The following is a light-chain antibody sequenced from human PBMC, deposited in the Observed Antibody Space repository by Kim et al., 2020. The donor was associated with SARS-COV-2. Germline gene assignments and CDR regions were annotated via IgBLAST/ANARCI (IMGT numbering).Light chain of an antibody. J-gene: IGLJ3*02. V-gene: IGLV1-47*01. Sequence: QSVLTQPPSASGTPGQRVTISCSGSDSNLRSNYVYWYQQFPGTAPKLLIYRSNQRPSGVPERFSGSKSGTSASLAISGLRSEDEADYFCAAWHDSQWVFGGGTKLTVL. CDR1: DSNLRSNY. CDR3: AAWHDSQWV. CDR2: RSN.